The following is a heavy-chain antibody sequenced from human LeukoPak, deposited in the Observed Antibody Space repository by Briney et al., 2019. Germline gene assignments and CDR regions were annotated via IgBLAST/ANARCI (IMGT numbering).Heavy chain of an antibody. J-gene: IGHJ3*02. V-gene: IGHV1-69*01. CDR2: IIPIFGTA. CDR3: AREYSGYDRDAFDI. CDR1: GGTFSSYA. Sequence: ASVKVSCKASGGTFSSYAISWVRQAPGQGVERMGGIIPIFGTANYAQKFQRRVTITADESTSTAYMELSSLRSEDTAVYYCAREYSGYDRDAFDIWGQGTMVTVSS. D-gene: IGHD5-12*01.